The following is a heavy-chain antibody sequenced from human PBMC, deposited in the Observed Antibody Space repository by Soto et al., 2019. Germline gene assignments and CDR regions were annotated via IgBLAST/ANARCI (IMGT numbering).Heavy chain of an antibody. CDR2: INHSGST. D-gene: IGHD3-10*01. J-gene: IGHJ6*03. Sequence: QVQLQQWGAGLLKPSETLSLTCAVYGGSFSGYYWSWIRQPPGKGLEWIGEINHSGSTNYNPSLKSRVTLSVDTSKNQFSLKLSSVTAADTAVYYCAREGGTYYYGSGSYYMDVWGKGTTVTVSS. CDR3: AREGGTYYYGSGSYYMDV. CDR1: GGSFSGYY. V-gene: IGHV4-34*01.